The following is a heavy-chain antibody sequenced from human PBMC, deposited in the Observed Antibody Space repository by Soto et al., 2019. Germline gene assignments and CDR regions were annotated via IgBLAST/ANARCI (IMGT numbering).Heavy chain of an antibody. CDR3: AMSSVNDGDYTGPVGFEY. V-gene: IGHV3-30*04. CDR1: GFTFSSYA. CDR2: ISYDGRVK. J-gene: IGHJ4*02. Sequence: QVQLVESGGGVVQPGRSLRLSCAASGFTFSSYAMHWVRQAPGKGLEWVAVISYDGRVKDYADSVKGRFTISRDNSKNSVYIQMNSLRAEDTGLYYCAMSSVNDGDYTGPVGFEYWGQGTRVAVSS. D-gene: IGHD4-17*01.